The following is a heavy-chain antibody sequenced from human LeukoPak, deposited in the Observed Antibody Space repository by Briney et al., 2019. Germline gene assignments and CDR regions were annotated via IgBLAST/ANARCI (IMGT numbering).Heavy chain of an antibody. V-gene: IGHV4-4*07. J-gene: IGHJ4*02. D-gene: IGHD3-22*01. CDR3: ARGSEYYYDSSPDRPHYFGY. CDR1: GGSISSYY. Sequence: SETLSLTCTVSGGSISSYYWSWIRQPAGKGLEWIGRIYTSGSTNYHPSLKSRVTMSVDTSKNQFSLKLSSVTPADTAVYYCARGSEYYYDSSPDRPHYFGYWGQGTLVTVSS. CDR2: IYTSGST.